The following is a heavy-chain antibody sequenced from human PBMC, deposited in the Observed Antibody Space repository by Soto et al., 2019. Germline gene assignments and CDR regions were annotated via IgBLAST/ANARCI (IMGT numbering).Heavy chain of an antibody. D-gene: IGHD5-12*01. J-gene: IGHJ1*01. V-gene: IGHV1-18*01. Sequence: QVQLVQAGAEVKKPGASVKVSCKASGYAFSAYGITWVRQAPGQGLEWMGWISTSNGNTKYAQRLQGRVTMTTDTPTTTAYMELRSLRSDDTAVYYCARGCTLATPLQHWGQGTLVTVSS. CDR3: ARGCTLATPLQH. CDR1: GYAFSAYG. CDR2: ISTSNGNT.